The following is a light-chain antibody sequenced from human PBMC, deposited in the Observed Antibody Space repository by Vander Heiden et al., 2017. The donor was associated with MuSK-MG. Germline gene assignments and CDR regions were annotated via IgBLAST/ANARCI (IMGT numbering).Light chain of an antibody. V-gene: IGKV1-8*01. CDR1: QGISNY. CDR3: QGYADYPQT. CDR2: AAS. Sequence: ALRLTQSPSSFSASTGDRVTITCRASQGISNYLAWDQEKPGKAPKLLIYAASTLQSGVPSRFSRTGSGTDFTLTMRCLQSEDFATYYCQGYADYPQTF. J-gene: IGKJ3*01.